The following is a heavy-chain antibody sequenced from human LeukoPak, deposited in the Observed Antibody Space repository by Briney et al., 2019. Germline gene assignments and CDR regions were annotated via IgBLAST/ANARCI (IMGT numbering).Heavy chain of an antibody. CDR3: ARGLGYCSSTSCPPAFDY. CDR1: GFTFSSYA. J-gene: IGHJ4*02. CDR2: ISYDGSNK. V-gene: IGHV3-30-3*01. Sequence: GGSLRLSCAASGFTFSSYAMHWVRQAPGKGLEWVAVISYDGSNKYYADSVKGRFTISRDNSKNTLYLQMNSLRAEDTAVYYCARGLGYCSSTSCPPAFDYWGQGTLVTVSS. D-gene: IGHD2-2*01.